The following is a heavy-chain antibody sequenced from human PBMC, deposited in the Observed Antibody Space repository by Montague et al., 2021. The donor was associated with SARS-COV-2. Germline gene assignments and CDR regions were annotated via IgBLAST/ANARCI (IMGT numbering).Heavy chain of an antibody. D-gene: IGHD3-10*01. CDR2: IYYNGST. J-gene: IGHJ2*01. CDR3: ARASITMVRGVTRWYFDL. V-gene: IGHV4-59*13. CDR1: GGSISSYY. Sequence: SETLSLTCTVSGGSISSYYWSWIRQPPGKGLEWIGYIYYNGSTNYNPSLKSRVTISVDTSKNQFSLKLSSVTAADTAVYYCARASITMVRGVTRWYFDLWGRGTLVTVSS.